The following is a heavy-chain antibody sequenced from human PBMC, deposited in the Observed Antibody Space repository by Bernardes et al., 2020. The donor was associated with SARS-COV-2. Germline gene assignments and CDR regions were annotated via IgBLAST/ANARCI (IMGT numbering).Heavy chain of an antibody. CDR1: GFTFRSYW. D-gene: IGHD2-2*03. J-gene: IGHJ6*02. CDR3: ARDLDSVDGYGMDV. V-gene: IGHV3-74*01. Sequence: GGSLIRSCAASGFTFRSYWMHWVRQAPGKGLVWVSRINSDGSSTSYADSVKGRFTISRDNAKNTLYLQMNSLRAEDTAVYYCARDLDSVDGYGMDVWGQGTTVTVSS. CDR2: INSDGSST.